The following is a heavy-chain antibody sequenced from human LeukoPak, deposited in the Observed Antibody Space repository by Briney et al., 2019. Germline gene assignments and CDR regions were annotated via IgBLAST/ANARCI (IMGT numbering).Heavy chain of an antibody. CDR2: INPNSGGT. Sequence: GASVKVSCKASGYTFTGYYMHWVRQAPGQGLEWMGWINPNSGGTNYAQKFQGRVTMTRDTSISTAYMELSRLRSDDTAVYYCARGRILRSNWFDPWGQGTLVTVSS. CDR1: GYTFTGYY. V-gene: IGHV1-2*02. J-gene: IGHJ5*02. CDR3: ARGRILRSNWFDP. D-gene: IGHD2-21*01.